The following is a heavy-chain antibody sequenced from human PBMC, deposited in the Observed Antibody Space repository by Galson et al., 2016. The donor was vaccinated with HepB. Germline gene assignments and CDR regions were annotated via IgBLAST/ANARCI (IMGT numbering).Heavy chain of an antibody. CDR3: ARRLDTQGRIGGWAWGMDV. CDR1: GFTFNSYW. Sequence: SLRLSCAASGFTFNSYWMSWVRQAPGKGLEWLANINQGGSDRKYVDSVMGRFTISRDNAKNSLYLQMNSLTTEDTAVYFCARRLDTQGRIGGWAWGMDVWGQGTTVTFSS. D-gene: IGHD3-10*01. J-gene: IGHJ6*02. V-gene: IGHV3-7*01. CDR2: INQGGSDR.